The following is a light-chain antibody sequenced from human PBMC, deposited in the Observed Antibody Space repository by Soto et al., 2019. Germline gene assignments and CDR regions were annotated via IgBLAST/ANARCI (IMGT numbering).Light chain of an antibody. CDR3: QQYGSSPLT. J-gene: IGKJ1*01. CDR1: QSVSSN. V-gene: IGKV3-20*01. Sequence: EKVMTQSPATLSVSLGERATLSCRASQSVSSNLAWYQQKPGQAPRLVIYTASSRATGIPDRFSGSGSGTDFSLTISRLEPEDFAVYYCQQYGSSPLTFGQGTKVDIK. CDR2: TAS.